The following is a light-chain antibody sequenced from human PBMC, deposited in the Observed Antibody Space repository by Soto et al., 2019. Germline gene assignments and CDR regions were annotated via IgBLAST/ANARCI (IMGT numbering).Light chain of an antibody. CDR1: SSNIGSNT. V-gene: IGLV1-44*01. J-gene: IGLJ2*01. CDR3: EAWDASLNGQVV. Sequence: QSVLTQPPSASGTPGQRVTISCSGSSSNIGSNTVNWYQQLPGTAPQLLIFNNNQRPSGVPDRFSGSKSGTSASLAISGLQSDDEADYYCEAWDASLNGQVVFGGGTKLTVL. CDR2: NNN.